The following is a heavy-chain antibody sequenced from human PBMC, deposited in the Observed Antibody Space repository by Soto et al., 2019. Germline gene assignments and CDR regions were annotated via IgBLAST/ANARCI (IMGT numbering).Heavy chain of an antibody. J-gene: IGHJ6*02. V-gene: IGHV4-31*03. D-gene: IGHD3-22*01. CDR2: IYYSGST. CDR1: GGSISSGGYY. Sequence: PSETLSLTCTVSGGSISSGGYYWSWIRQHPGKGMERIGYIYYSGSTYYNPSLKSRVTISVDTSKNQFSLKLSSVTAADTAVYYCARAPFEYYDSSGYPAYYYYGMDVWGQGTTVTVSS. CDR3: ARAPFEYYDSSGYPAYYYYGMDV.